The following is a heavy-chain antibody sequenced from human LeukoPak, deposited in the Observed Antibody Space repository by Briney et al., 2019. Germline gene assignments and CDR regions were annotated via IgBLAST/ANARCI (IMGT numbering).Heavy chain of an antibody. Sequence: ASVKVSCTASGYTFTSYYMHWVRQAPGQGLEWMGWINPNSGGTNYAQKFQGRVTMTRDTSISTAYMELSRLRSDDTAVYYCARPDRYCSGGSCYAVDYYYYGMDVWGQGTTVTVSS. CDR2: INPNSGGT. CDR1: GYTFTSYY. J-gene: IGHJ6*02. V-gene: IGHV1-2*02. CDR3: ARPDRYCSGGSCYAVDYYYYGMDV. D-gene: IGHD2-15*01.